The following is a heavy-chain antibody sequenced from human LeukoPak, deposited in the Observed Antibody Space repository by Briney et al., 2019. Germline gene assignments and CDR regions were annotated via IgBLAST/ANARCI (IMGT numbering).Heavy chain of an antibody. CDR1: GYTLTGYY. CDR2: INPNSGGT. V-gene: IGHV1-2*06. J-gene: IGHJ3*02. CDR3: ARGLGTYDYVWGSYRSDAFDI. D-gene: IGHD3-16*02. Sequence: ASVKVSCKASGYTLTGYYMHWVRQAPGQGLEWMGRINPNSGGTNYAQKFQGRVTMTRDTSISTAYMELSRLRSDDTAVYYCARGLGTYDYVWGSYRSDAFDIWGQGTMVTVSS.